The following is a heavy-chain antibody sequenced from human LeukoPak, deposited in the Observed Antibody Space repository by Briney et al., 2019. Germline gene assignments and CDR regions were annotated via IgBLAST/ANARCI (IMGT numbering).Heavy chain of an antibody. Sequence: SSETLSLTCAVYGGSFSGYYWSWIRQPPGKGLEWIGEINHSGSTNYNPSLKSRVTISVDTSKNQFSLKLSSVTAADTAVYYCARTWFGAFDIWGQGTMVTVSS. V-gene: IGHV4-34*01. CDR1: GGSFSGYY. D-gene: IGHD3-10*01. CDR2: INHSGST. J-gene: IGHJ3*02. CDR3: ARTWFGAFDI.